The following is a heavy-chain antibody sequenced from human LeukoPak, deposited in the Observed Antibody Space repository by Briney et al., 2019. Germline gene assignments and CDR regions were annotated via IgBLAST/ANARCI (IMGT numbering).Heavy chain of an antibody. CDR3: AREQGLSITFDY. J-gene: IGHJ4*02. D-gene: IGHD3-16*01. CDR1: GGSISGYY. CDR2: IYTSGTT. Sequence: SETLSLTCTVSGGSISGYYWSWIRQPAGKGLEWIGRIYTSGTTHDNPFLKSRVTMSVDTSKNQVSLKLSSVTAADTAVYYCAREQGLSITFDYWGQGTLVTVSS. V-gene: IGHV4-4*07.